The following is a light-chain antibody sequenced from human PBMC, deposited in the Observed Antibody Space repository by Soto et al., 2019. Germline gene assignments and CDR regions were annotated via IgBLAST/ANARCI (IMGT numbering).Light chain of an antibody. CDR2: KVS. CDR1: QSLVHSDGNTY. J-gene: IGKJ1*01. CDR3: MQGTHWPPT. Sequence: VVRTQSPLSQPVTLGRPACVSGRSSQSLVHSDGNTYLNWFQQRPGQAPRRLIYKVSNRDTGVPDRFSGSGSGTDFTLKISRVEADDVGVYYCMQGTHWPPTFGQGTKVDIK. V-gene: IGKV2-30*02.